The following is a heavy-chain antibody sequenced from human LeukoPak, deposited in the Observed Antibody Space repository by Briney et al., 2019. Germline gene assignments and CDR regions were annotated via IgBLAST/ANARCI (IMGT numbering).Heavy chain of an antibody. V-gene: IGHV3-74*01. D-gene: IGHD2-21*02. CDR1: GFTFSRYW. CDR2: INGDGSTT. CDR3: AKDFEGFCGGDCYSMDF. J-gene: IGHJ4*02. Sequence: GGSLRLSCAASGFTFSRYWMHWVRQAPGKGLEWVSRINGDGSTTTCADSVKGRFTISRDNAKNTLYLQMNSLRPEDTAVYYCAKDFEGFCGGDCYSMDFWGQGTLATVSS.